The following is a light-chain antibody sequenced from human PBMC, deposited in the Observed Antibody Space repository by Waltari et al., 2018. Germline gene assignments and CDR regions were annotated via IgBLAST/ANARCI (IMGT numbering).Light chain of an antibody. CDR1: QLEDKY. CDR3: QTWDDTTV. J-gene: IGLJ1*01. CDR2: QDS. Sequence: SYELTQPPSVSVSPGKTATIPCPATQLEDKYVCWYQQKPGQSPVLVIYQDSKRPPGIPERFSGSNSGNTATLTISGTQPLDEADYYCQTWDDTTVFGSGTRISVL. V-gene: IGLV3-1*01.